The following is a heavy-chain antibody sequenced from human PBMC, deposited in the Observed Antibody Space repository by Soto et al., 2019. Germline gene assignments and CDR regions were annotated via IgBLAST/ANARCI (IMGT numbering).Heavy chain of an antibody. CDR2: TYYKSKWFI. CDR1: GDSVSSNSAG. J-gene: IGHJ6*03. D-gene: IGHD1-1*01. V-gene: IGHV6-1*01. Sequence: QVQLQLSGPGLVKPSQTLSLTCAISGDSVSSNSAGWNWIRQTPSRGLEWLGRTYYKSKWFINYTESEKTRITINPDTSKSQFSLQRYSLTPEDTAVYYCARGSWDDVSGHYYMDVWVKVTTVTVAS. CDR3: ARGSWDDVSGHYYMDV.